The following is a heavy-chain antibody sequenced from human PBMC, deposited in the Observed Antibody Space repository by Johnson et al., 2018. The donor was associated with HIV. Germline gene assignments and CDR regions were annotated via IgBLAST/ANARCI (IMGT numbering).Heavy chain of an antibody. J-gene: IGHJ3*02. D-gene: IGHD4-11*01. Sequence: QVQLVESGGGVVQPGRSLRLSCAASGFIFSDYAMHWVRLAPGKGLEWVAVTSYDGSNKFYTDSVKGRFSISRDNSKNTLYLQMNSLRTEDTAVYYCARERGYYGNPAFDIWGQGTMVTVSS. CDR3: ARERGYYGNPAFDI. CDR1: GFIFSDYA. V-gene: IGHV3-30-3*01. CDR2: TSYDGSNK.